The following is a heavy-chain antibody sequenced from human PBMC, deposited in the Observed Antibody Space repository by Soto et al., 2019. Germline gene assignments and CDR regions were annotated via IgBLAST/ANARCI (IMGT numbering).Heavy chain of an antibody. V-gene: IGHV3-30*18. CDR2: LSNDGRKK. Sequence: QVQVVASGVGVVQPGRSLRLSCAASGFTFSRYGMHCVRQAPGKGLKWVAVLSNDGRKKYYEDSVKGRFTISRDDSTSKLDRRIDRVTVVDEAVYCCAKDVHGGSVLAAAHYWRLGTLVTVSS. J-gene: IGHJ4*02. CDR3: AKDVHGGSVLAAAHY. CDR1: GFTFSRYG. D-gene: IGHD2-15*01.